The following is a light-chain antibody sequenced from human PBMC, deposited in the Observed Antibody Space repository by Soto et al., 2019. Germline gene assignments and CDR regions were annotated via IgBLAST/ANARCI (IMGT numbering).Light chain of an antibody. Sequence: EVVLTQSPATMSLYPGEGATLSCRASQSVSTYLAWYQQKPDQAPRLLIFEASKRATGIPDRISGSGSGTDFTLTISSLEPEDFAVYYCQQRGHWPRTFGQGTKVEMK. J-gene: IGKJ1*01. CDR1: QSVSTY. V-gene: IGKV3-11*01. CDR2: EAS. CDR3: QQRGHWPRT.